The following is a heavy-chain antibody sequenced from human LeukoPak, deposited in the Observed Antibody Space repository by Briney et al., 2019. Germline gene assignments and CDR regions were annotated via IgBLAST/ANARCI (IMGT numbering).Heavy chain of an antibody. D-gene: IGHD3-3*01. Sequence: SVKVSCKASGGTFSSYTISWVRQAPGQGLEWMGRIIPILGIANYAQKLQGRVTITADKSTSTAYMELSSLRSEDTAVYYCARGPIFGVAPNWFDPWGQGTLVTVSS. J-gene: IGHJ5*02. CDR3: ARGPIFGVAPNWFDP. CDR2: IIPILGIA. V-gene: IGHV1-69*02. CDR1: GGTFSSYT.